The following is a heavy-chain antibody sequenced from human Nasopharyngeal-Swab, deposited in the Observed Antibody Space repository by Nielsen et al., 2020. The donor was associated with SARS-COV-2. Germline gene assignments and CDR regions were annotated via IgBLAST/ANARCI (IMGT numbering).Heavy chain of an antibody. V-gene: IGHV4-39*01. CDR1: GGSISSSSYY. CDR3: ARPGYSSGWYVG. CDR2: IYYSGST. D-gene: IGHD6-19*01. Sequence: SETLSLTCTVSGGSISSSSYYWGWIRQPPGKGLEWIGSIYYSGSTYYNPSLKSRVTISVDTSKNQFSLKLSSMTAADTAVYYCARPGYSSGWYVGWGQGTLVTVSS. J-gene: IGHJ4*02.